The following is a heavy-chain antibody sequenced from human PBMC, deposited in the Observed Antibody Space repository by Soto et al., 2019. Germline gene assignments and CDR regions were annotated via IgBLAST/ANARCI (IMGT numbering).Heavy chain of an antibody. Sequence: ASVKVSCKASGYTFTSFDINWVRQAPGQGLEWMGWISAYNGNTNYAQKLQGRVTMTTDTSTSTAYMELRSLRSDDTAVYYCARSPPNYCSGGSCYHMDVWGQGTTVTVSS. D-gene: IGHD2-15*01. J-gene: IGHJ6*02. CDR1: GYTFTSFD. CDR2: ISAYNGNT. CDR3: ARSPPNYCSGGSCYHMDV. V-gene: IGHV1-18*01.